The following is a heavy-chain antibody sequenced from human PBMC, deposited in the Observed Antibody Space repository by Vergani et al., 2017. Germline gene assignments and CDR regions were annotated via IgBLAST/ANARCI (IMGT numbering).Heavy chain of an antibody. V-gene: IGHV3-30*03. CDR1: GFTFSSYG. D-gene: IGHD6-6*01. J-gene: IGHJ3*02. Sequence: QVQLVESGGGVVQPGRSLRLSCAASGFTFSSYGMHWVRQAPGKGLEWVAVISYDGSNKYYADSVKGRFTISRDNSKNTLYLQMNSLRAEDTAVYYCAIEYSSSSSHAFDIWGQGTMVTVSS. CDR3: AIEYSSSSSHAFDI. CDR2: ISYDGSNK.